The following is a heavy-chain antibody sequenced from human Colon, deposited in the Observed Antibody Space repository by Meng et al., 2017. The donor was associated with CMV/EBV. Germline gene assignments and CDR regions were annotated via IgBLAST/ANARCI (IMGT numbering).Heavy chain of an antibody. D-gene: IGHD3-10*01. CDR3: AKGRGGLPSS. Sequence: LYGEASGFPFRSYAMGWVRQAPGKGLEWVSIVYSSGSSTYYADSVKGRFIISRDDSKNTVFLQMSSLRAEDTAVYYCAKGRGGLPSSWGQGALVTVSS. CDR2: VYSSGSST. J-gene: IGHJ5*02. V-gene: IGHV3-23*03. CDR1: GFPFRSYA.